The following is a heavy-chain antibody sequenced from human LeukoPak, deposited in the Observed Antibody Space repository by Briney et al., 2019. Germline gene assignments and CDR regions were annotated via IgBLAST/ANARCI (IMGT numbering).Heavy chain of an antibody. J-gene: IGHJ4*02. CDR2: MSVNSGLI. D-gene: IGHD1-26*01. CDR1: GFTFNRYS. V-gene: IGHV3-21*01. Sequence: PGGSLRLSCAASGFTFNRYSMNWVRQAPGKGLEWVAAMSVNSGLIYYAESVKDRFTISRDNAKNSLFLQMDSLRVEDTAVYYCAREFEGAASGAGYWGQGTLVTVSS. CDR3: AREFEGAASGAGY.